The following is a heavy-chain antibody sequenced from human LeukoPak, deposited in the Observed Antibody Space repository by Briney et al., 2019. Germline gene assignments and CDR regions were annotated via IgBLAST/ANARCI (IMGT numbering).Heavy chain of an antibody. D-gene: IGHD3-9*01. Sequence: GGSLRLSCATSGFXFTDYPMNWVRQAPGKGLKWISNIRTTAEGAKYAYYADSVKGRVTISRDDGKNTLYLHMNSLRDDDTAVYYCATDQRYAFDYWGQGILVTVSS. CDR1: GFXFTDYP. CDR3: ATDQRYAFDY. J-gene: IGHJ4*02. V-gene: IGHV3-48*02. CDR2: IRTTAEGAKYA.